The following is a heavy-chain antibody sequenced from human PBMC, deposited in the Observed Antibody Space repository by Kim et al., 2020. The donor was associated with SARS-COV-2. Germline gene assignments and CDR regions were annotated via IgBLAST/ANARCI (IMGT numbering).Heavy chain of an antibody. Sequence: GGSLRLSCAASGFTFSSYGMHWVRQAPGKGLEWVAVIWYDGSNKYYADSVKGRFTISRDNSKNTLYLQMNSLRAEDTAVYYCARGNDFLEWLLLGYWGQGTLVTVSS. J-gene: IGHJ4*02. V-gene: IGHV3-33*01. D-gene: IGHD3-3*01. CDR3: ARGNDFLEWLLLGY. CDR2: IWYDGSNK. CDR1: GFTFSSYG.